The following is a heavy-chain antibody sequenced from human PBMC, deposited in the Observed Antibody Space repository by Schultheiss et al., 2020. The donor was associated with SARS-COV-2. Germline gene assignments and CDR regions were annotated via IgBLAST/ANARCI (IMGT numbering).Heavy chain of an antibody. D-gene: IGHD4-17*01. CDR1: GGSISSYY. Sequence: SETLSLTWTVSGGSISSYYWSWIRQPPGKGLEWIGYIYYSGSTNYNPSLKSRVTISVDTSKNQFSLKLSSVTAADTAVYYCARDGQLYGDYAFDYWGQGTLVTVSS. CDR3: ARDGQLYGDYAFDY. J-gene: IGHJ4*02. V-gene: IGHV4-59*01. CDR2: IYYSGST.